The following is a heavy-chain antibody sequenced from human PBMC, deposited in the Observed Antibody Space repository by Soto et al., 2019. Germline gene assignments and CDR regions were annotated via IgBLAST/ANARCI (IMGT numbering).Heavy chain of an antibody. J-gene: IGHJ6*03. CDR1: GFTFSNYN. CDR2: ISSSSSYI. D-gene: IGHD2-15*01. Sequence: GGSLRLSCAASGFTFSNYNMNWVRQAPGKGLEWVSSISSSSSYIYYADSVKGRFTISRDNAKNSLYLQMNSLRAEDTAVYYCARNGVVVASSSYYMDVWGKGTTVTVSS. V-gene: IGHV3-21*01. CDR3: ARNGVVVASSSYYMDV.